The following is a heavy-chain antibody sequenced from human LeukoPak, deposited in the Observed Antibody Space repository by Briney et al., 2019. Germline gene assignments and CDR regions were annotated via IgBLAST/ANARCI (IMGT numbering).Heavy chain of an antibody. CDR3: AKSNFYCTSAACYTWAFDY. V-gene: IGHV3-48*01. J-gene: IGHJ4*02. CDR2: ISSSSSIM. Sequence: GGSLRLSCAASGFTFSDYDMNWVRQSPGKGLEWLSYISSSSSIMYYADSVKGRFTISRDNAKNSLFLQMNSLRAEDTAIYYCAKSNFYCTSAACYTWAFDYWGQGTLVTVSS. D-gene: IGHD2-2*02. CDR1: GFTFSDYD.